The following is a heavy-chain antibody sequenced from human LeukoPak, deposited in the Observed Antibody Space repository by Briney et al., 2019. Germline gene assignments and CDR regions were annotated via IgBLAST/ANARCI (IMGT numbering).Heavy chain of an antibody. CDR2: IYPGDSDT. V-gene: IGHV5-51*01. D-gene: IGHD3-22*01. J-gene: IGHJ4*02. CDR3: ASGSRANYYDNWSLIDY. Sequence: GESLKISCKGSGYSFTSYWIGWVRQMPGKGLEWMGIIYPGDSDTRYSPSFQGQVTISADKSISTAYLQWSSLKASDTAMYYCASGSRANYYDNWSLIDYWGQGTLVTVSS. CDR1: GYSFTSYW.